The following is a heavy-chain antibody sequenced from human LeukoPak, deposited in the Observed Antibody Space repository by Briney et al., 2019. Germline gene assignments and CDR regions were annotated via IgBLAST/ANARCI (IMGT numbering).Heavy chain of an antibody. V-gene: IGHV3-21*01. Sequence: GGSLKLSCVASGSSFSSYNMNWVRQAPGKGLEWVSSISRSASNIYYADSVKGRFTISRDNAKNSFYLQMNSLRAEDTAVFYCARDPEGFGATYFDYWGQGTLVTVSS. CDR3: ARDPEGFGATYFDY. CDR2: ISRSASNI. J-gene: IGHJ4*02. CDR1: GSSFSSYN. D-gene: IGHD3-16*01.